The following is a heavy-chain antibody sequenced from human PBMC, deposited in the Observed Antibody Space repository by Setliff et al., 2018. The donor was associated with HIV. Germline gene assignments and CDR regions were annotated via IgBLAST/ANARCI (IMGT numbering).Heavy chain of an antibody. D-gene: IGHD3-22*01. CDR3: VRGIYDSSGFWYPHGDS. CDR2: FHPGSGAT. CDR1: GYTFSNFY. Sequence: GASVKVSCKASGYTFSNFYIHWVRQAPGQGLEWVGGFHPGSGATFFAQKFQGRLTLSSDTSTSTAHMELSNLRAEDTAVYYCVRGIYDSSGFWYPHGDSWGQGTLVTVSS. V-gene: IGHV1-46*01. J-gene: IGHJ5*01.